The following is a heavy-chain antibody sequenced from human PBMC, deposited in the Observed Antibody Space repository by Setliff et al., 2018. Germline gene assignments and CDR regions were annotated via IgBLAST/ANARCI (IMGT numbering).Heavy chain of an antibody. CDR2: VSGSGVNT. CDR1: GFRFSSYA. J-gene: IGHJ4*02. D-gene: IGHD3-22*01. Sequence: GGSLRLSCVASGFRFSSYAMNWVRQAPGKGLEWVSGVSGSGVNTFYADSVKGRFTISRDDSKNTLYLQMNSLRAEDTAVYFCARGYYYDSRGYYDLLAAYYWGQGTLVTVSS. V-gene: IGHV3-23*01. CDR3: ARGYYYDSRGYYDLLAAYY.